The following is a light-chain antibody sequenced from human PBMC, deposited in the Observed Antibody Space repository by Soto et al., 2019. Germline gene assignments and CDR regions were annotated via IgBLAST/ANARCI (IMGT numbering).Light chain of an antibody. J-gene: IGKJ1*01. CDR3: QQYMSYS. CDR1: QDIRSD. CDR2: DAS. Sequence: AIQITQSPSSLSASVGDSITITCRASQDIRSDLGWYQQKPGRAPKLLIYDASSLQGGVPSRFSGSGSGTDFTLTISSLQPDDFATYYCQQYMSYSFGQGTKVDIK. V-gene: IGKV1-6*01.